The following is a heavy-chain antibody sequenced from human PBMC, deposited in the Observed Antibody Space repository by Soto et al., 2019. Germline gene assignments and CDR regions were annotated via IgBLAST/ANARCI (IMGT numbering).Heavy chain of an antibody. Sequence: QVQLVESGGGVVQPGRSLRLSCAASGFTFSDFDMHWVRQAPGKGLEWVAVISYRGSNKYYADSVKGRFTISRDNSNNMLYVQMGDLRPNDTAIYYCVKEAHRASRLEYWGRGTLVTVSS. D-gene: IGHD6-6*01. J-gene: IGHJ4*02. V-gene: IGHV3-30*18. CDR2: ISYRGSNK. CDR1: GFTFSDFD. CDR3: VKEAHRASRLEY.